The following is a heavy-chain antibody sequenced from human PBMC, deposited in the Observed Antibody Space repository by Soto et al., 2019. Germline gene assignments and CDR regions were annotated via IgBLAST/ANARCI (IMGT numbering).Heavy chain of an antibody. V-gene: IGHV3-74*01. CDR3: ARSPGGYYID. D-gene: IGHD3-9*01. J-gene: IGHJ3*01. CDR1: GFSFSSYW. Sequence: EVQLVESGGGLVQPGGSLRLSCADSGFSFSSYWMHWVRQGPGKGLVWVSRINTDGSSTNYADSVKGRFTISRDNAKNTLCLQMNSLRAEDTAVYYCARSPGGYYIDWGQGTMVTVSS. CDR2: INTDGSST.